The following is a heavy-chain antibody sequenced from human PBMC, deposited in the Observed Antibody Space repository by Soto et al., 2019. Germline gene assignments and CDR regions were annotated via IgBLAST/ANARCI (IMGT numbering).Heavy chain of an antibody. CDR1: GDSISNNKW. CDR2: IHHSGST. Sequence: SETLSLTCAVSGDSISNNKWWSWVRLPPGKGLEWIGEIHHSGSTNFNPSLKSRLTISVDTSKNQFSLKLISVTAADTAVYFCAKEGDSGYSIGYWGQGTLVT. D-gene: IGHD5-12*01. CDR3: AKEGDSGYSIGY. V-gene: IGHV4-4*02. J-gene: IGHJ4*02.